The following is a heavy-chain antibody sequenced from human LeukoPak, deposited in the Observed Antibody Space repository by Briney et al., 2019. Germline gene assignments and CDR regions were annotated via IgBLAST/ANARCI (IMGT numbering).Heavy chain of an antibody. D-gene: IGHD1-26*01. CDR1: GFTFSSYW. J-gene: IGHJ4*02. V-gene: IGHV3-74*01. CDR3: AKDIVGARGGFDY. Sequence: GGSLRLSCAASGFTFSSYWMHWVRQVPGKGLVWVSRINSDGSSTSYADSVKGRFTISRDNAKNTLYVQMNSLRAEDTAVYYCAKDIVGARGGFDYWGQGTLVTVSS. CDR2: INSDGSST.